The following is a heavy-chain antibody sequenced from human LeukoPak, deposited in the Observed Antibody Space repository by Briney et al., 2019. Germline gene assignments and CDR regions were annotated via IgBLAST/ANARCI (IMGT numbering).Heavy chain of an antibody. CDR1: GFTLSDYY. CDR3: ARDRLWEVGATPYFAY. CDR2: ISSSRSDT. D-gene: IGHD1-26*01. J-gene: IGHJ4*02. Sequence: GGSMRLSCAASGFTLSDYYMSWIRQAPGKGLEWVSYISSSRSDTKYADSVKGRFTIPRDNAKNSLYLQMSSLRAEDTAVYYCARDRLWEVGATPYFAYWGEGTLVTVSS. V-gene: IGHV3-11*05.